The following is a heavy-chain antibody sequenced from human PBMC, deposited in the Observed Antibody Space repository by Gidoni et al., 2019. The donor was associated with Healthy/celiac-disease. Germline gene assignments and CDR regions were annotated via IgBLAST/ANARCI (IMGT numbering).Heavy chain of an antibody. J-gene: IGHJ4*02. CDR2: INHSGST. V-gene: IGHV4-34*01. CDR1: GGSFSGYY. CDR3: AREGYYYDSTKARKPFDY. D-gene: IGHD3-22*01. Sequence: QVTLQRWGAGLFTPPDTLSLTSAVHGGSFSGYYWSWSRQPPGKGLEWIGEINHSGSTNYNPSIKSRVTIAVDTSKNQFSLKLSSVTAANTAVYYCAREGYYYDSTKARKPFDYWGQGTLVTVSS.